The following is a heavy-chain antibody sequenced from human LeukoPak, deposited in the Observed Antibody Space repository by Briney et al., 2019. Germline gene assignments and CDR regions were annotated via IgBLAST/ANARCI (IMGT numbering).Heavy chain of an antibody. CDR2: ISSGGRTI. D-gene: IGHD7-27*01. CDR1: VLTFSGYE. J-gene: IGHJ4*02. Sequence: GGSLRLACAASVLTFSGYEMYWVRQAPEKGLEWVSYISSGGRTIYYADSVKGRFTISRDNAKKTLYLQMNSLRVEHTAVYYCARGHWGLDSWGQGTLVSVSS. V-gene: IGHV3-48*03. CDR3: ARGHWGLDS.